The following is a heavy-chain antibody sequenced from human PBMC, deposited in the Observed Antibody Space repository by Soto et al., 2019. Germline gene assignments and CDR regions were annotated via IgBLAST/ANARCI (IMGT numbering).Heavy chain of an antibody. J-gene: IGHJ4*02. CDR1: GYTFTSYD. Sequence: GASVKVSCKASGYTFTSYDINWVRQATGQGLEWMGWMNPNSGNTGYAQKFQGRVTMTRNTSISTAYMELSSLRSEDTAVYYCARGQNYDFCSCYWDLDYWGQGTLVTVSS. CDR3: ARGQNYDFCSCYWDLDY. D-gene: IGHD3-3*01. CDR2: MNPNSGNT. V-gene: IGHV1-8*01.